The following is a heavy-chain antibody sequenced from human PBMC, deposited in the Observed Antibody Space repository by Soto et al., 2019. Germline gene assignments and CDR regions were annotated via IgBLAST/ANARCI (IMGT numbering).Heavy chain of an antibody. J-gene: IGHJ4*02. D-gene: IGHD2-15*01. CDR3: ERGYLINWHTPHY. Sequence: QVQLQQWGAGLLKPSEALSLTCVIDGGSGSFSGYYSSWIRQPPGKGLEWIGEINHIGRTNYNPSLKRRVSISVDTSKNQFSLNLSSVTGADTDVYYCERGYLINWHTPHYWGQGTLVTVSS. CDR1: GGSGSFSGYY. V-gene: IGHV4-34*01. CDR2: INHIGRT.